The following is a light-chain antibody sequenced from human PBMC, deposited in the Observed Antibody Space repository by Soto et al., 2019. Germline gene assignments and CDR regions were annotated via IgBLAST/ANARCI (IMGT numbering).Light chain of an antibody. CDR3: QQYNNWPFT. J-gene: IGKJ3*01. CDR2: GAS. V-gene: IGKV3-15*01. CDR1: QSVSSN. Sequence: EIVMTKSPATLSVSPGERATLSCRASQSVSSNLAWYQQKPGQAPRLLIYGASTRATGIPARFSGSGSGTELTLTISSLQSEDFAVYYCQQYNNWPFTFGPGTKVDIK.